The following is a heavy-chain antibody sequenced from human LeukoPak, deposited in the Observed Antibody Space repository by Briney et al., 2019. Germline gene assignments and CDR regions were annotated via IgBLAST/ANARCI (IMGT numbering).Heavy chain of an antibody. Sequence: PSETLSLTCAVYGGSFSGYYWSWIRQPPGKGLEWIGEINHSGSTNYNPSLKSRVTISVDRSKNQFSLKLNSVTAADTAVYYCARRMAYYYGSEAFDIWGQGTMVTVSS. CDR3: ARRMAYYYGSEAFDI. V-gene: IGHV4-34*01. CDR1: GGSFSGYY. J-gene: IGHJ3*02. D-gene: IGHD3-10*01. CDR2: INHSGST.